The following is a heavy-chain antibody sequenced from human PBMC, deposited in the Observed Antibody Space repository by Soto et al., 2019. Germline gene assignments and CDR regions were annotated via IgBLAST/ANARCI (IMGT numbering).Heavy chain of an antibody. CDR3: AKAPYIYCTNGVCSPYYYYGMDV. CDR1: GFTFSSYA. CDR2: ISGSGGST. J-gene: IGHJ6*02. V-gene: IGHV3-23*01. D-gene: IGHD2-8*01. Sequence: GGSLRLSCAASGFTFSSYAMSWVRQAPGKGLEWVSAISGSGGSTYYADSVKGRFTISRDNSKNTLYLQMNSLRAEDTAVYYCAKAPYIYCTNGVCSPYYYYGMDVWGQGTTVTVSS.